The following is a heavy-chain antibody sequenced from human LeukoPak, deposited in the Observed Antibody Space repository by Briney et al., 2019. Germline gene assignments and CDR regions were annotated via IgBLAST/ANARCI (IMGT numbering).Heavy chain of an antibody. CDR3: ARDDSGSYSDY. V-gene: IGHV3-48*01. D-gene: IGHD1-26*01. Sequence: HPGGSLRLSCAASGFTFSSYSMNWVRQAPGKGLEWVSYISSSSSTIYYADSVKGRFTISRDNAKNSLYLQMNSLRAEDTAVYYCARDDSGSYSDYWGQGTLVTVSS. CDR1: GFTFSSYS. J-gene: IGHJ4*02. CDR2: ISSSSSTI.